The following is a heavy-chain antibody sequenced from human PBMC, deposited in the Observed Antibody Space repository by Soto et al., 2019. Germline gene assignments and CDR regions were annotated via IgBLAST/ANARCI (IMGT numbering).Heavy chain of an antibody. CDR2: ISGSGSSI. J-gene: IGHJ3*02. D-gene: IGHD2-15*01. V-gene: IGHV3-11*01. CDR1: GFTFRDYA. CDR3: ARDCSGGSCSLLGAFDI. Sequence: GGSLRLSCIASGFTFRDYAISWFRQAPGKGLEWVSDISGSGSSIYYADSVKGRFTISRDNAKNSLYLQMNSLRVEDTAVYYCARDCSGGSCSLLGAFDIWGQGTMVTVSS.